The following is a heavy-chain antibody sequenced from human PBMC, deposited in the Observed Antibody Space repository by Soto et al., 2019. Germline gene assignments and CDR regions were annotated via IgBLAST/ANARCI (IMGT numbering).Heavy chain of an antibody. D-gene: IGHD3-10*01. CDR1: GYIFTSYW. V-gene: IGHV5-51*01. Sequence: PGESLKISCKGSGYIFTSYWIGWVRQMPGRGLEWMGVIYPSDSDTRYSPTFQGQVTISADKSINTAYLQWSSLKASDTAMYYCARLREQYGSGSYYARRQYYHYMDVWGKGTTVTVSS. CDR2: IYPSDSDT. J-gene: IGHJ6*03. CDR3: ARLREQYGSGSYYARRQYYHYMDV.